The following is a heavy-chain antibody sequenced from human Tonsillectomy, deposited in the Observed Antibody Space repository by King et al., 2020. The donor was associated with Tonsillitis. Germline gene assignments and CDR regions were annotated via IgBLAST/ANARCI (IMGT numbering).Heavy chain of an antibody. CDR2: IDHTGSA. CDR1: GYSLTSGYY. Sequence: VQLQESGPGLVKPSETLSLTCAVSGYSLTSGYYWGWIRQPPGKGLEWLGSIDHTGSAYYNPSLQSRGTLSVNTSKNEFFRKLITVTAADTAVYYCARIPLQDSGVPEFWGQGTLVTVSS. CDR3: ARIPLQDSGVPEF. J-gene: IGHJ4*02. V-gene: IGHV4-38-2*01. D-gene: IGHD2-21*01.